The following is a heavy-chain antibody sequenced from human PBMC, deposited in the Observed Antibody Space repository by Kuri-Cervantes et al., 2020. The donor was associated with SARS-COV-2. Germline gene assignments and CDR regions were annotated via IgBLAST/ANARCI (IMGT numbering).Heavy chain of an antibody. CDR1: GGPISSYY. J-gene: IGHJ4*02. CDR2: IYHSGST. V-gene: IGHV4-59*08. D-gene: IGHD3-3*01. Sequence: SCTVSGGPISSYYWSWIRQPPGKGLEWIGSIYHSGSTYYNPSLKSRVTISVDTSKNQFSLKLSSVTAADTAVYYCARGPAHDFWSGYRFDYWGQGTLVTVSS. CDR3: ARGPAHDFWSGYRFDY.